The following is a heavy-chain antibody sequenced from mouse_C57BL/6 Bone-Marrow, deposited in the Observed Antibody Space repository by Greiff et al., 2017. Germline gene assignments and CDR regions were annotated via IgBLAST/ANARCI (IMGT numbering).Heavy chain of an antibody. CDR3: TTGYYGSSFLAY. V-gene: IGHV14-4*01. CDR2: IDPENGDT. J-gene: IGHJ3*01. CDR1: GFNIKDDY. Sequence: VQLQESGAELVRPGASVKLSCTASGFNIKDDYMHWVKQRPEQGLEWIGWIDPENGDTEHASKFQGKATTTAETSSKTAYLQLSSLTSEDTAFYYCTTGYYGSSFLAYWGQGTLVTVSA. D-gene: IGHD1-1*01.